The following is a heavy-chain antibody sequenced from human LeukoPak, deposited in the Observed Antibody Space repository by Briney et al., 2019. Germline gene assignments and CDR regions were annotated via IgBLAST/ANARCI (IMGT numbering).Heavy chain of an antibody. CDR2: IKLTTDGTT. CDR3: AAGVGKTDTDY. D-gene: IGHD1-26*01. V-gene: IGHV3-15*05. Sequence: GGSLRLSCVASGFTFTNSWMTWVRQPPGKGLEWVGRIKLTTDGTTGYATPVKGRFIISRDDSKDTLYLQMNSLKAEDTGVYYCAAGVGKTDTDYWGQGALVTVSS. J-gene: IGHJ4*02. CDR1: GFTFTNSW.